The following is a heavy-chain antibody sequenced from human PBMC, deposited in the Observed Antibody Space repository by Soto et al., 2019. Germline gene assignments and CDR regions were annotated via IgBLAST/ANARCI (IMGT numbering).Heavy chain of an antibody. D-gene: IGHD6-13*01. CDR2: IRSKAYGGTT. CDR1: GFTFGDYA. Sequence: GGSMRLSCTASGFTFGDYAMSWFRQAPGKGLEWVGFIRSKAYGGTTEYAASVKGGFTISRDDSKSIAYLQMNSLKTEDTAVYYCTREAAGNYYYGMDVWGQGTTVTVSS. J-gene: IGHJ6*02. CDR3: TREAAGNYYYGMDV. V-gene: IGHV3-49*03.